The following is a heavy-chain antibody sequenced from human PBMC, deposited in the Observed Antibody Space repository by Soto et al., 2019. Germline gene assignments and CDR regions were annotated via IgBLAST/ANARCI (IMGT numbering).Heavy chain of an antibody. D-gene: IGHD3-9*01. V-gene: IGHV4-34*01. CDR3: ARESHDILTGPPWVWYFDL. CDR1: GGSFSGYY. J-gene: IGHJ2*01. Sequence: QVQLQQWGAGPLRPLETLSLTCGVSGGSFSGYYWAWIRQSPGKGLEWIGAINDRGSINYNPSLKSGVSISVDTSKNHYSRNLRSVPAADTAVYYCARESHDILTGPPWVWYFDLWGRGTLVTVSS. CDR2: INDRGSI.